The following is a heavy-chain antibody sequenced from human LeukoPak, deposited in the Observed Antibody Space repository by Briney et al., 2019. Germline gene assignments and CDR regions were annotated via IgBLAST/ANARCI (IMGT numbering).Heavy chain of an antibody. CDR3: ARQYYDSSGYIPYFGY. V-gene: IGHV5-51*01. J-gene: IGHJ4*02. CDR1: GYSFTSYW. D-gene: IGHD3-22*01. CDR2: IYPGDSDT. Sequence: GESLKISCKGSGYSFTSYWIGWVRQMPGKGLEWMGIIYPGDSDTRYSPSFQGQVTISADQSISTAYLQWSNLKASDTAMYYCARQYYDSSGYIPYFGYWGQGTLVTVSS.